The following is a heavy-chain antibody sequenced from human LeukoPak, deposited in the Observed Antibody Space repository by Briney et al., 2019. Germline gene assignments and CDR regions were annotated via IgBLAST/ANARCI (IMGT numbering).Heavy chain of an antibody. CDR2: INHSGST. D-gene: IGHD3-22*01. CDR1: GGSFSGYY. CDR3: AGLVGRYSSGLYYYYFDY. V-gene: IGHV4-34*01. Sequence: SETLSLTCAVYGGSFSGYYWSWIRQPPGKGLEWIGEINHSGSTNYNPSLKSRVTISVDTSKNQLSLKLSSVTAADTAVYYCAGLVGRYSSGLYYYYFDYWGQGTLVTVSS. J-gene: IGHJ4*02.